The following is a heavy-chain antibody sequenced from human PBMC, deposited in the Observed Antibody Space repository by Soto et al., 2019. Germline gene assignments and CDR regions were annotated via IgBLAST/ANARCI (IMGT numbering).Heavy chain of an antibody. Sequence: GASVKVSCKASGGTFSSYAISWVRQAPGQGLEWMGGIIPIFGTANYAQKFKGRVTITADESTSTAYMELSSLRSEDTAVYYCARASPYCSSTSCYFDYWGQGTLVTVSS. CDR2: IIPIFGTA. CDR3: ARASPYCSSTSCYFDY. V-gene: IGHV1-69*13. J-gene: IGHJ4*02. CDR1: GGTFSSYA. D-gene: IGHD2-2*01.